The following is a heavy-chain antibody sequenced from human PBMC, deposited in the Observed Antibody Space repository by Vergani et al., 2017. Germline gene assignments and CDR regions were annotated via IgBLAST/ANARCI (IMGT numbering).Heavy chain of an antibody. Sequence: EVQVVESGGGLVQPGGSLRLSCAASGFIFSDHYMDWVRQAPGKGLEWVSSISGNNDDVYYADSVKGRFTISRDNAKNSLYLDMSSLRAEDTAVYYCVRDVRVWRSWGQGTLVAVSS. CDR1: GFIFSDHY. CDR3: VRDVRVWRS. CDR2: ISGNNDDV. D-gene: IGHD3-16*01. J-gene: IGHJ3*01. V-gene: IGHV3-21*01.